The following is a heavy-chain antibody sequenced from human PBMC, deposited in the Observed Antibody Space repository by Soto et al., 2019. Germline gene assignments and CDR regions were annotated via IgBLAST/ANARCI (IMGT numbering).Heavy chain of an antibody. J-gene: IGHJ4*02. Sequence: SETLSLTCTVSGASMSDYYGSWIRQSPGKGLEHIGYMNHGGRGEYYPSLKSRVTISVDTSNNQISLKLSSVTAADTAIYYCARSGHTFGEVVWGQGILVTVSS. CDR3: ARSGHTFGEVV. CDR1: GASMSDYY. V-gene: IGHV4-59*13. D-gene: IGHD3-16*01. CDR2: MNHGGRG.